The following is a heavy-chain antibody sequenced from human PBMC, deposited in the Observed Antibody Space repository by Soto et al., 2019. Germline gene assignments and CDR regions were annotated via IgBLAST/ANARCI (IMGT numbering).Heavy chain of an antibody. CDR1: GFSFSYYA. Sequence: QVQLVESGGGVVQPGRSLSLSCAASGFSFSYYAMHWVRQAPGKGLEWVAVIAYDASKKYYADSVKGRFTISRDNSKNTLYLQMNSLRDEDTAVYYCASPYCSGGSCYVTEYFHHWGQGTLVSVSS. J-gene: IGHJ1*01. D-gene: IGHD2-15*01. CDR2: IAYDASKK. V-gene: IGHV3-30*03. CDR3: ASPYCSGGSCYVTEYFHH.